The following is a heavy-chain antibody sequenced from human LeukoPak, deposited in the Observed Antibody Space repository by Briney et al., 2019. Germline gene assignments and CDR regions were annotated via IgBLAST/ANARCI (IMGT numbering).Heavy chain of an antibody. V-gene: IGHV3-23*01. CDR1: GFTFSSYA. CDR2: IGGSGGTT. Sequence: HAGGSLRLSCAASGFTFSSYAMNWVRQAPGKGLEWVSSIGGSGGTTFYADSAQGRFTISRDNSKNTVYLETNSLRGEDTAMYYCARETLYYGMDVWGQGTTVTVSS. J-gene: IGHJ6*02. CDR3: ARETLYYGMDV.